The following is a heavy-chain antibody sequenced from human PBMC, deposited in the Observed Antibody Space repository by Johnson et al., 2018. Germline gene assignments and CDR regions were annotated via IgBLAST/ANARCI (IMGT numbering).Heavy chain of an antibody. Sequence: VQLVQSGGGLVQPGGSLRLSCAASGFTFSSYWMSWVRQAPGKGLEWVANIKQAGSEKYYVDSVKGRFTISRDNAKNSLYLQMNSLRAEDTAVYYCARDSGGRQVGQWMHYYYYYMDVWGKGTTVTVSS. CDR1: GFTFSSYW. CDR3: ARDSGGRQVGQWMHYYYYYMDV. CDR2: IKQAGSEK. D-gene: IGHD6-19*01. J-gene: IGHJ6*03. V-gene: IGHV3-7*01.